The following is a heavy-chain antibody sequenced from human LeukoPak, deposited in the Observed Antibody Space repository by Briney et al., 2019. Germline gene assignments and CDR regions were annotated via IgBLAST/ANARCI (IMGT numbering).Heavy chain of an antibody. CDR2: ISTSGSTK. CDR1: GFTFSSYW. CDR3: ARDRDPGYNDSSGYRRVNAFDI. V-gene: IGHV3-48*04. D-gene: IGHD3-22*01. J-gene: IGHJ3*02. Sequence: GGSLRLSCAASGFTFSSYWMSWVRQAPGKGLEWVSYISTSGSTKYYADSVKGRFTISGDNAKNSLYLQMNSLRAEDTAVYYCARDRDPGYNDSSGYRRVNAFDIWGQGTMVTVSS.